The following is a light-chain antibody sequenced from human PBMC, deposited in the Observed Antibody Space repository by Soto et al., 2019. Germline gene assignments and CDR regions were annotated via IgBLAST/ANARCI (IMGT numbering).Light chain of an antibody. CDR2: ASS. Sequence: EIVLTQSPGTLSLSPGERAILSCRASQSVTSSSLAWYQQKPGQAPRLLIYASSNRAAGIPDRFSGSGSGTDFTLTISRLEPDDFAVYYCQQQVKSPRITFGQGTK. CDR1: QSVTSSS. CDR3: QQQVKSPRIT. V-gene: IGKV3-20*01. J-gene: IGKJ2*01.